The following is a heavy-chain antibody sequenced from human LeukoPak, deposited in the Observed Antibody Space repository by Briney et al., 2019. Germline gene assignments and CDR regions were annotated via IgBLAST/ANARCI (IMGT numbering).Heavy chain of an antibody. D-gene: IGHD4-23*01. V-gene: IGHV3-21*01. Sequence: GGSLRLSCAASGFTFSSYSMNWVRQAPGKGLEWVSSISSSSSYIYYADSVTGRFTISRDNAKNSLYLQMNSLRAEGTAVHYWARDTVGYFDYWGQGTLVTVSS. CDR2: ISSSSSYI. CDR3: ARDTVGYFDY. CDR1: GFTFSSYS. J-gene: IGHJ4*02.